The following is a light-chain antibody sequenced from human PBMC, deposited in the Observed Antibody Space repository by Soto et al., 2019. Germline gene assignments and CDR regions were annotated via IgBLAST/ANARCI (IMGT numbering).Light chain of an antibody. J-gene: IGKJ5*01. CDR3: QQYNSYSRYT. V-gene: IGKV1-5*01. CDR2: AAS. CDR1: QGVSSY. Sequence: IQLTQSPSSLSASVGDRVTITCRASQGVSSYLNWYQQKPGKAPKLLIYAASSLQSGVPSRFSGSGSGTEFTLTISSLQPDDFATYYCQQYNSYSRYTFGQGTRLEIK.